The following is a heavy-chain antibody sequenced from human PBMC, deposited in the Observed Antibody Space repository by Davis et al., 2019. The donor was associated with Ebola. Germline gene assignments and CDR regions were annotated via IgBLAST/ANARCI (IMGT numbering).Heavy chain of an antibody. D-gene: IGHD2-2*01. V-gene: IGHV4-4*02. CDR3: AREDIVVVPAAMGNWFDP. J-gene: IGHJ5*02. CDR2: IYHSGST. Sequence: SETLSLTCAVSGGSISSSNWWSWVRQPPGKGLEWIGEIYHSGSTNYNPSLKSRVTISVDKSKNQFSLKLSSVTAADTAVYYCAREDIVVVPAAMGNWFDPWGQGTLVTVSS. CDR1: GGSISSSNW.